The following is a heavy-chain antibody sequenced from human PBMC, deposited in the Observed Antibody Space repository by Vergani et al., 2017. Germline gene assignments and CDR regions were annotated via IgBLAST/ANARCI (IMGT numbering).Heavy chain of an antibody. CDR3: AKDEVDTAMGRIDY. V-gene: IGHV3-9*01. CDR1: GFTFDDYA. D-gene: IGHD5-18*01. CDR2: ISWNSGSI. J-gene: IGHJ4*02. Sequence: EVQLEESGGGLVQPGRSLRLSCAASGFTFDDYAMHWVRQAPGKGLEWVSGISWNSGSIGYADSVKGRFTISRDNAKNSLYLQMNSLRAEDTALYYCAKDEVDTAMGRIDYWGQGTLVTVSS.